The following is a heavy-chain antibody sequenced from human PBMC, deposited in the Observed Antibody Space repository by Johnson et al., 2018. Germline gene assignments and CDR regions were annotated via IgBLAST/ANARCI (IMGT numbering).Heavy chain of an antibody. CDR1: KFTFNTYG. Sequence: VQLVESGGGVVQPGRSLRLSCAASKFTFNTYGMHWVRQAPGKGLEWVALIWYDGTNKYYGDSVKGRFTISRDNSKNTLYLQMNSLRAEDTAVYFCARDPGTVTPGGYYYSGMDVWGQGTTVTVSS. CDR2: IWYDGTNK. CDR3: ARDPGTVTPGGYYYSGMDV. V-gene: IGHV3-33*01. J-gene: IGHJ6*02. D-gene: IGHD4-17*01.